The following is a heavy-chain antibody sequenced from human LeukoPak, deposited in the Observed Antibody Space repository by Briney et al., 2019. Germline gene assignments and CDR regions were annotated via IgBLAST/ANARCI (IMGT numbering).Heavy chain of an antibody. CDR3: ARDVGIMNYYYGMDV. Sequence: ASVKVSCKASVYTFTGYYMHWVRQAPGQGLEWMGWINPNSGGTNYAQKFQGRVTMTRDTSISTAYMELSRLRSDDTAVYYCARDVGIMNYYYGMDVWGQGTTVTVSS. V-gene: IGHV1-2*02. CDR2: INPNSGGT. D-gene: IGHD1-26*01. J-gene: IGHJ6*02. CDR1: VYTFTGYY.